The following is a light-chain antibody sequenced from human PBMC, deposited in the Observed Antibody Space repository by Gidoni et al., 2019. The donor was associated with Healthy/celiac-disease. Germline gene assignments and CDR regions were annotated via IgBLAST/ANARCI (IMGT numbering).Light chain of an antibody. V-gene: IGKV1-39*01. Sequence: ITCRASQSISSYLNWYQQKPGKAPKLLIYAASSLQSGVPSRFSGSGSGTDFTLTISSLQPEDFAPYSSATGRDTFGPGTKVDIK. CDR2: AAS. J-gene: IGKJ3*01. CDR1: QSISSY. CDR3: ATGRDT.